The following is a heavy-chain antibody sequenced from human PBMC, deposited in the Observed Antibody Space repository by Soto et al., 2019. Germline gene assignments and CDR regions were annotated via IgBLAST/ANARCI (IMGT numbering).Heavy chain of an antibody. Sequence: QVQLQESGPGLVKPSETLSLSCSVAGGSISGHYWSWVRQTPGKGLAWIGYMYYSGSTNYNPSLKSRVTISVDTAKNPFSLRLSSVTAADTAVYYCARGPYYDLVWNYYYMDVWGKGTTVTVSS. D-gene: IGHD3-16*01. CDR1: GGSISGHY. CDR3: ARGPYYDLVWNYYYMDV. CDR2: MYYSGST. V-gene: IGHV4-59*08. J-gene: IGHJ6*03.